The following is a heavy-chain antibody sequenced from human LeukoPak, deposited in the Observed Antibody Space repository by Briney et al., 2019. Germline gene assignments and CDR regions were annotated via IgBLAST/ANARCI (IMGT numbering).Heavy chain of an antibody. V-gene: IGHV1-18*01. CDR1: GYTFTSYG. CDR2: ISAYNGNT. J-gene: IGHJ4*02. D-gene: IGHD3-10*01. CDR3: ARRLWFGDESYFDY. Sequence: VASVKVSCKASGYTFTSYGISWVRQAPGQGLEWMGWISAYNGNTNYAQKLQGRVTMTTDTSTSTAYMELRSLRSDDTAVYYCARRLWFGDESYFDYWGQGTLVTVSS.